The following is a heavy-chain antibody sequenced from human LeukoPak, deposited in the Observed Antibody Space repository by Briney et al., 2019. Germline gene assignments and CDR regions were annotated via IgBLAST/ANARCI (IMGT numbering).Heavy chain of an antibody. V-gene: IGHV3-48*01. Sequence: PGGSLRLSCVASGFTLSAYSMDWVRQAPGKGPEWISYFRSSGTTVNYADSVKGRITVSRDNAKNSLYLQMNSVRVEDTAVYYCARAPQGSYAMDVWGHGTTVTVSS. CDR1: GFTLSAYS. J-gene: IGHJ6*02. CDR2: FRSSGTTV. CDR3: ARAPQGSYAMDV.